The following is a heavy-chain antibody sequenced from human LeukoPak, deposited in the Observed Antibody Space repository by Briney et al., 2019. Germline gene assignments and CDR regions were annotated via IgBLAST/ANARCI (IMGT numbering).Heavy chain of an antibody. V-gene: IGHV3-23*01. Sequence: QAGGPLRLSCEASGFTFSSYAMSWVRQAPGKGLEWVSIISGSGGSTYYAGSVKGRFTISRDNSQNTLYLQMNSLRAEDTAVYYCAKASELGRGYFDYWGQGTLVTVSS. D-gene: IGHD7-27*01. CDR2: ISGSGGST. J-gene: IGHJ4*02. CDR3: AKASELGRGYFDY. CDR1: GFTFSSYA.